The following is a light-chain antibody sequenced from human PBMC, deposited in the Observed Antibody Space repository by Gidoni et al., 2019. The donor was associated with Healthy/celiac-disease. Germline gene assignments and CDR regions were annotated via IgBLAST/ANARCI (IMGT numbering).Light chain of an antibody. CDR1: RDISNY. J-gene: IGKJ2*01. CDR3: QQYDNLPPYT. Sequence: DIQMTQSPSSLSASVGDRVTITCQASRDISNYLNWYQQKPGKAPKLLIYDASNLETGVPSRFSGSGSGTDFTFTISSLQPEDIATYYCQQYDNLPPYTFXQXTKLEIK. V-gene: IGKV1-33*01. CDR2: DAS.